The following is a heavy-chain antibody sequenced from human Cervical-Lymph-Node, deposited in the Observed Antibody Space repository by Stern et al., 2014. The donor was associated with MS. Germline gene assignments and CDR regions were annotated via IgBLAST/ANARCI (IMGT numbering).Heavy chain of an antibody. CDR3: ARRGMDV. CDR2: IYPDDSDT. CDR1: GYSFNIYW. Sequence: LVQSGAEVKKPGESLTISCKGFGYSFNIYWIAWVRQRPGKGLEWMGIIYPDDSDTGYSPSFQGQVTFSVDKSISTAYLQWSSLKPSDTATYFCARRGMDVWGQGTSVTVSS. J-gene: IGHJ6*02. V-gene: IGHV5-51*01.